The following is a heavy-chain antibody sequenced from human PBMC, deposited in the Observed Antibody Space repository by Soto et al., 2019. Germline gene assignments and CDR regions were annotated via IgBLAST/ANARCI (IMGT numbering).Heavy chain of an antibody. V-gene: IGHV4-39*01. CDR1: GGSISSGSYY. CDR2: IYYSGST. D-gene: IGHD3-22*01. J-gene: IGHJ4*02. Sequence: SETLSLTXTVSGGSISSGSYYWGWIRQPPGKGLEWIGSIYYSGSTYYNPSLKSRVTISVDTSKNQFSLKLSSVTAADTAVYYCARQGDYYDSSGSLDYWGQGTLVTVSS. CDR3: ARQGDYYDSSGSLDY.